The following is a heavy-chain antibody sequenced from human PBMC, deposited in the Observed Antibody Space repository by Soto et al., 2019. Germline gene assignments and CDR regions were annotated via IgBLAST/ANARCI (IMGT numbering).Heavy chain of an antibody. D-gene: IGHD3-22*01. Sequence: GGSLRPSCAAFGFTFRSYALSWVRQAKGKGLEWVSAISGSGVSTYYADSVKGRFTISRDNSKNTLYLQMNSLRAEDTAVYYCAKSPGMYYYDSSGYYHYDYWGQGTLVTVSS. CDR2: ISGSGVST. J-gene: IGHJ4*02. CDR1: GFTFRSYA. V-gene: IGHV3-23*01. CDR3: AKSPGMYYYDSSGYYHYDY.